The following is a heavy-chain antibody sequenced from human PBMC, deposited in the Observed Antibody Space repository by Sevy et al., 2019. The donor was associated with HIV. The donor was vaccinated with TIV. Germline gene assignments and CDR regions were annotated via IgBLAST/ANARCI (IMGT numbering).Heavy chain of an antibody. CDR1: GFIFSNYD. Sequence: GGSLRLSCVASGFIFSNYDMNWVRQAPGKGLEWVSSISSASSYIYYADQVKGRFTVSGDNAKDSPYLQMHSLRAEDTAIYYCARALDYYDSGGYFYWGQGTLVTVSS. CDR3: ARALDYYDSGGYFY. CDR2: ISSASSYI. D-gene: IGHD3-22*01. J-gene: IGHJ4*02. V-gene: IGHV3-21*01.